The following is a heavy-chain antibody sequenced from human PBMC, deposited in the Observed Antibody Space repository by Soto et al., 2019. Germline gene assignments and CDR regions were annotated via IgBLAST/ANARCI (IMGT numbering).Heavy chain of an antibody. CDR2: YDAEGAET. CDR3: ASYGFDS. J-gene: IGHJ3*02. V-gene: IGHV1-24*01. CDR1: GYTVNELA. Sequence: QVQLEQSGAQVKKPGASVKVSCKVSGYTVNELAVHWVRQAPGEGLEWMGSYDAEGAETKYAQKFQGRVTMTEDTSTDTTYMELSSLRTEDTGVYYCASYGFDSWGQGTMVTVSS.